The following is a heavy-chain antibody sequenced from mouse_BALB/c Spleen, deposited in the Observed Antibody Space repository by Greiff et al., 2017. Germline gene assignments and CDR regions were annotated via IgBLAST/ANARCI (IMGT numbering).Heavy chain of an antibody. J-gene: IGHJ3*01. CDR3: ARQRGLRREFAY. CDR1: GFAFSSYD. Sequence: EVKLMESGGGLVQPGGSRKLSCAASGFAFSSYDMSWVRQTPEKRLEWVAYISSGGGSTYYPDTVKGRFTISRDNAKNTLYLQMSSLKSEDTAMYYCARQRGLRREFAYWGQGTLVTVSA. V-gene: IGHV5-12-1*01. D-gene: IGHD2-4*01. CDR2: ISSGGGST.